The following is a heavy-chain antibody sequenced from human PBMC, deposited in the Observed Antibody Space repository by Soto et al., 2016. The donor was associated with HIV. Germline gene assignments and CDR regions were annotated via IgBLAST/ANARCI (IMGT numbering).Heavy chain of an antibody. J-gene: IGHJ3*02. CDR3: ARVEGAPGAFDI. CDR2: ISSNGGST. D-gene: IGHD1-26*01. Sequence: EVQLVESGGGLVQPGGSLRLSCAASGFTFSSYAMHWVRQAPGKGLEYVSAISSNGGSTYYANSVKGRFTISRDNSKNTLYLQMGSLRAEDMAVYYCARVEGAPGAFDIWGQGTMVTVSS. CDR1: GFTFSSYA. V-gene: IGHV3-64*01.